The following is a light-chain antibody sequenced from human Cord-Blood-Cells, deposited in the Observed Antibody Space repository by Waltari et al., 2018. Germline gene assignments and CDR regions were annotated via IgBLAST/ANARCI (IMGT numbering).Light chain of an antibody. CDR1: SLRSYY. V-gene: IGLV3-19*01. Sequence: SSELTQDPAVSVALGQTVRITCQGDSLRSYYASWYQQKPGQAPVLVIYGKHNRPSGIPDRFSGCRSGNTASLTITGAQAEDEADYYGNARDSSGNHLVFGGGTKLTVL. J-gene: IGLJ3*02. CDR3: NARDSSGNHLV. CDR2: GKH.